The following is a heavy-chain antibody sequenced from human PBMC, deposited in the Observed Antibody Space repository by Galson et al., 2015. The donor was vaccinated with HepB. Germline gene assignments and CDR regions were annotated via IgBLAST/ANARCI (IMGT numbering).Heavy chain of an antibody. D-gene: IGHD2-15*01. CDR2: IIPILGTV. V-gene: IGHV1-69*13. CDR1: GGTFSSHA. Sequence: SVKVSCKASGGTFSSHAISWVRQAPGQGLEWMGGIIPILGTVTYARKFQDRVTITADESTSTTFMELSSLTSEDTAVYYCARVGGRLGYCSGGSCSNWFDPWGQGTLVIVSS. J-gene: IGHJ5*02. CDR3: ARVGGRLGYCSGGSCSNWFDP.